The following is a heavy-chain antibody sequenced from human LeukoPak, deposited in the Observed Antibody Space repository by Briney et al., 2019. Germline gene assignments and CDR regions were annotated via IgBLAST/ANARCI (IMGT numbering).Heavy chain of an antibody. J-gene: IGHJ6*02. CDR2: IIPIFGIA. CDR3: ARDLVGDSPDYYYGMDV. V-gene: IGHV1-69*04. Sequence: SVTVSCKASGGTFSSYAISWVRQAPGQGLEWMGRIIPIFGIANYAQKFQGRVTITADKSTSTAYMELSSLRSEDTAVYYCARDLVGDSPDYYYGMDVWGQGTTVTVSS. CDR1: GGTFSSYA. D-gene: IGHD4-17*01.